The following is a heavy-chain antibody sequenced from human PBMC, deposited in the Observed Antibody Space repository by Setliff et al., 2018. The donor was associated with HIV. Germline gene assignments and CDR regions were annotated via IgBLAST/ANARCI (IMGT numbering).Heavy chain of an antibody. D-gene: IGHD3-9*01. CDR3: ARARLQGIVTAVGPRDNCLDP. Sequence: RASVKVSCKASGYSFINYGISWVRQAPGQGPEWMGWISPYTGNTDYAPRLLGRVTMTTDTSTSTAYLELRSLTSDDTAVYYCARARLQGIVTAVGPRDNCLDPWGQGTRVTVSS. J-gene: IGHJ5*02. V-gene: IGHV1-18*01. CDR2: ISPYTGNT. CDR1: GYSFINYG.